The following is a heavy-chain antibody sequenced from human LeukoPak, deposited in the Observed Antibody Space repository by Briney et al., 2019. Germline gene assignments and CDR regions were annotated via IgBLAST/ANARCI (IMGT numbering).Heavy chain of an antibody. CDR1: GYTFTVYY. Sequence: ASVNVSYTASGYTFTVYYMHWVRQAPGQGREWMGWINPNSGGTNYAQKFQGRVTMTRDTSISTAYMELSRLRSDDTAVYYCARDQDSSGRNWFDPWGQGTLVTVSS. CDR3: ARDQDSSGRNWFDP. J-gene: IGHJ5*02. CDR2: INPNSGGT. V-gene: IGHV1-2*02. D-gene: IGHD3-22*01.